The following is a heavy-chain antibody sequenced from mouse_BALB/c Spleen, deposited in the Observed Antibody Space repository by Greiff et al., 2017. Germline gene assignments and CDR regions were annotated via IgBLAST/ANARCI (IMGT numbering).Heavy chain of an antibody. CDR2: IRNKANGYTT. J-gene: IGHJ2*01. V-gene: IGHV7-3*02. CDR1: GFTFTDYY. CDR3: ARNYYGSSYVTYYFDY. D-gene: IGHD1-1*01. Sequence: EVQLVESGGGLVQPGGSLRLSCATSGFTFTDYYMSWVRQPPGKALEWLGFIRNKANGYTTEYSASVKGRFTISRDNYQSILYLQMNTLRAEDSATYYCARNYYGSSYVTYYFDYWGQGTTLTVSS.